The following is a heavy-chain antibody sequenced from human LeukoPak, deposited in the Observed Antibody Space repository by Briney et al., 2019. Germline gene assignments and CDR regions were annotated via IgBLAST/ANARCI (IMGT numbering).Heavy chain of an antibody. J-gene: IGHJ5*02. Sequence: GGSLRLACEASGFTFSSFGMHWVRQAPGKGLEWVAFIRYDGSNKYYADSVKGRFTISRDNSKNTLYLQMNSLRAEDTAVYYCAKQSNIFRWFDPWGQGTLVTVSS. V-gene: IGHV3-30*02. CDR3: AKQSNIFRWFDP. D-gene: IGHD3-9*01. CDR2: IRYDGSNK. CDR1: GFTFSSFG.